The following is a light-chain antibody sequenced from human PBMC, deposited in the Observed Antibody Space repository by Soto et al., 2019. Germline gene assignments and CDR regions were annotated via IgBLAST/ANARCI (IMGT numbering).Light chain of an antibody. Sequence: EIVLTQSPGTLSVSPGERVTLSCRASENVGTNFAWYQQRPADPPRLLLYGSSTSATSISATFSGSGSRTELTLTISSLQYEDAAVYYCQQYSNWGLSFGGGTRVEIK. CDR2: GSS. V-gene: IGKV3D-15*01. CDR3: QQYSNWGLS. CDR1: ENVGTN. J-gene: IGKJ4*01.